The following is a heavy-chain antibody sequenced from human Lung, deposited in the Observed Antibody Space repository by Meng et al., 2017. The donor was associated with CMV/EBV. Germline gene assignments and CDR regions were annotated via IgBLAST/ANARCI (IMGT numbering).Heavy chain of an antibody. Sequence: LXCTVSGGSISSGGYYWSWIRQHPGKGLEWIGYIYYSGSTYYNPSFKSRVTISVDTSKNQFSLKLSSVTAADTAVYYCARDRSHSYYYYGMDVWGQGTTVTVSS. J-gene: IGHJ6*02. V-gene: IGHV4-31*03. CDR2: IYYSGST. CDR3: ARDRSHSYYYYGMDV. CDR1: GGSISSGGYY.